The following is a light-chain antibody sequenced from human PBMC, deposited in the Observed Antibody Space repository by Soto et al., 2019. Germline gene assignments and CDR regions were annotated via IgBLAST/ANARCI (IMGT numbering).Light chain of an antibody. CDR1: QSVSSN. J-gene: IGKJ4*01. CDR2: GAS. CDR3: QQYNNWPLT. Sequence: EIGMTQSPATLSVSPGERPTLSCRASQSVSSNLAWYQQKPGQPPRLLIYGASTRATGIPARCSASGSGTEFTLTISSLQSEDFAVYYCQQYNNWPLTFVGGTKVEIK. V-gene: IGKV3-15*01.